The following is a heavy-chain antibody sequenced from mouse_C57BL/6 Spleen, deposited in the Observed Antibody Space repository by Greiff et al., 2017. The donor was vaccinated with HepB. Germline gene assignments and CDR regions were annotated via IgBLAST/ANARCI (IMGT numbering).Heavy chain of an antibody. J-gene: IGHJ4*01. Sequence: QVQLQQPGAELVMPGASVKLSCKASGYTFTSYWMHWVKQRPGQGLEWIGEIDPSDSYTNYNQKFKGKSTLTVDKSSSTAYMQLSSLTSEDAAVYYCARWETTVVAGMDYWGQGTSVTVSS. V-gene: IGHV1-69*01. CDR3: ARWETTVVAGMDY. CDR2: IDPSDSYT. CDR1: GYTFTSYW. D-gene: IGHD1-1*01.